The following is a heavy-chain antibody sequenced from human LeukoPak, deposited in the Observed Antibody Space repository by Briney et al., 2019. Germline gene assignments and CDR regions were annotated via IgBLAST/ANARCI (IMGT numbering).Heavy chain of an antibody. CDR1: GFTFNNYA. V-gene: IGHV3-23*01. J-gene: IGHJ4*02. CDR2: IFGSGGSA. Sequence: GGSLRLSCTASGFTFNNYAMYWVRQAPRKGLEWVAGIFGSGGSAHYADSVKGRVTICRDNSKNTVYLQMDSLRGEDTALYYCTKTTTGYSSGQYPGWPADHWGQGALVTVSS. CDR3: TKTTTGYSSGQYPGWPADH. D-gene: IGHD3-22*01.